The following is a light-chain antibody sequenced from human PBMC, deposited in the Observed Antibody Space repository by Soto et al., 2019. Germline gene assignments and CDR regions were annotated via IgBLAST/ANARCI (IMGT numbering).Light chain of an antibody. Sequence: DIQMTQSPSSLSASVGDRVTVTCRTSQKINNYLNWYQQKPGKAPKLLIYAASTLQSGVPSRFSGSGSGTDFTLTISSLQSEDFATYYCQQYYSYPGTFGQGTKVDIK. J-gene: IGKJ1*01. CDR3: QQYYSYPGT. V-gene: IGKV1-39*01. CDR1: QKINNY. CDR2: AAS.